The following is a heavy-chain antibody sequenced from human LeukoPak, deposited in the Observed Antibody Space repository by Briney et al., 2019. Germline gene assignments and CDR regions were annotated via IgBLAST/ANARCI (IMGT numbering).Heavy chain of an antibody. CDR1: GGTFSSYA. D-gene: IGHD1-26*01. J-gene: IGHJ4*02. Sequence: ASVKVSCKASGGTFSSYAISWVRQAPGQGLEWMGRIIPIFGTANYAQKFQGRVTITTDESTSTAYMELSSLRSEDTAVYYCASSGSCSNYFDYWGQGTLVTVSS. CDR2: IIPIFGTA. V-gene: IGHV1-69*05. CDR3: ASSGSCSNYFDY.